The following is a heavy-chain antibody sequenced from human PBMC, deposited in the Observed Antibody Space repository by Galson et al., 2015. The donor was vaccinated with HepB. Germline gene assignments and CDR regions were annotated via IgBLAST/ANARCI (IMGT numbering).Heavy chain of an antibody. CDR1: GFSLSSSGVG. D-gene: IGHD3-10*01. Sequence: PALVKPTQTLTLTCTFSGFSLSSSGVGVGWIRQPPGKALEWLALIYWDGNERYSSSLKTRLTITKDTSKNQVFLTMTNMDPVDTATYYCAHGLSAMIRGADVAWFDPWGQGTLVTVSS. V-gene: IGHV2-5*02. J-gene: IGHJ5*02. CDR3: AHGLSAMIRGADVAWFDP. CDR2: IYWDGNE.